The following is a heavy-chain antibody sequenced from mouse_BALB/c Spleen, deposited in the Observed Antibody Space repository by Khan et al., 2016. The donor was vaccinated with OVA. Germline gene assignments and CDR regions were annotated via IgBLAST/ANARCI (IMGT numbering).Heavy chain of an antibody. CDR1: GYTFPNYG. CDR2: INTYTGEP. V-gene: IGHV9-3-1*01. CDR3: ARVGYNGTMDY. J-gene: IGHJ4*01. D-gene: IGHD2-14*01. Sequence: QIQLVQSGPELKKPGETVKISCKASGYTFPNYGMNWVKQAPGKGLKWMGWINTYTGEPTYADDFKGRLAFSLETYASTAYLQINNLKNEDTATYFCARVGYNGTMDYWGQGTSVTVSS.